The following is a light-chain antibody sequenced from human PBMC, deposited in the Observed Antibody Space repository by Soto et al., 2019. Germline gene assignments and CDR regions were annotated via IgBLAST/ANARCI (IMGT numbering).Light chain of an antibody. CDR2: AAS. CDR1: QGISNY. CDR3: QKYNIAPWT. J-gene: IGKJ1*01. V-gene: IGKV1-27*01. Sequence: DIQMTQSPSSLSASVGDRVTITCRASQGISNYLAWYQQKPGKVPTLLIYAASTLQSGVPSRFNGSGSGTDFTLIICSLQPEDVATYYCQKYNIAPWTFGQGTKVEIK.